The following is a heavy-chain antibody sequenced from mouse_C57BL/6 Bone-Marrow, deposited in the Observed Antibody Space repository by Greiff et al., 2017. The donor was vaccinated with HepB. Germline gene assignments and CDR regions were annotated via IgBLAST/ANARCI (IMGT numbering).Heavy chain of an antibody. CDR3: ARGLIFWYFDV. J-gene: IGHJ1*03. CDR1: GYTFTSYW. Sequence: QVQLQQPGAELVMPGASVKLSCKASGYTFTSYWMHWVKQRPGQGLEWIGEIDPSDSYTNYNQKFKGKSTLTVDKSSSTAYMQLSSLTSEDSAVYYCARGLIFWYFDVWGTGTTVTVSS. CDR2: IDPSDSYT. V-gene: IGHV1-69*01. D-gene: IGHD1-3*01.